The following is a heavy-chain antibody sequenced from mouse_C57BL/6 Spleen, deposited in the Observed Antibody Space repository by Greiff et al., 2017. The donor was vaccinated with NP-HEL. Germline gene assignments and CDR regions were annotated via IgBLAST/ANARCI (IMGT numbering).Heavy chain of an antibody. V-gene: IGHV1-15*01. CDR3: TRSHYGSSYIDY. Sequence: VKLMESGAELVRPGASVTLSCKASGYTFTDYEMHWVKQTPVHGLEWIGAIDPETGGTAYNQKFKGKAILTADKSSSTAYMELRSLTSEDAAVYYCTRSHYGSSYIDYWGQGTTLTVSS. CDR2: IDPETGGT. J-gene: IGHJ2*01. CDR1: GYTFTDYE. D-gene: IGHD1-1*01.